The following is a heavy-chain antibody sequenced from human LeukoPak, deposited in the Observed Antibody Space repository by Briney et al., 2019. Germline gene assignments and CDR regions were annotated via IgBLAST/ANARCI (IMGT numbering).Heavy chain of an antibody. J-gene: IGHJ4*02. CDR3: ARDARPNYYTSGSGI. D-gene: IGHD3-10*01. Sequence: GSLRLSCATSGFTFSSYWMSWVRQAPGKGLEWVATINQHGNEKYYVDSVKGRFTISRDNAKNSLYLQMNSLRAGDTAVYYCARDARPNYYTSGSGIWGQGTLVTVSS. CDR1: GFTFSSYW. V-gene: IGHV3-7*01. CDR2: INQHGNEK.